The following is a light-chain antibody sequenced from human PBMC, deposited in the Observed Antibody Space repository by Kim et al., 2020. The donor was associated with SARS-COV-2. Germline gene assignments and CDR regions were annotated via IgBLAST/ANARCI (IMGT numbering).Light chain of an antibody. CDR2: GAS. J-gene: IGKJ1*01. Sequence: VPPGEQVTHSCRASQSVRSYLAWYQQKAGQPPRLRICGASSEATGIPDMVSGSGSGTDFTLTIRRLEPEDVAVYYCQQYGSPPRTFGQGAKVDIK. CDR1: QSVRSY. V-gene: IGKV3-20*01. CDR3: QQYGSPPRT.